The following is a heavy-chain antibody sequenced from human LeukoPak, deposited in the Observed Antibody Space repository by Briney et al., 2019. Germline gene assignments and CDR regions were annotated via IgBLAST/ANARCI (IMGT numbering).Heavy chain of an antibody. J-gene: IGHJ4*02. CDR3: VYSGNFPFDY. CDR2: ISGSGGRT. D-gene: IGHD1-26*01. V-gene: IGHV3-23*01. CDR1: GFTFSTYA. Sequence: GGSLRLSCAASGFTFSTYAMSWVRQAPGKGLEWVSGISGSGGRTDYADSVKGRFTISRDNAKNTLFLQMNSLRAEDTAVYYCVYSGNFPFDYWGQGTLVTVSS.